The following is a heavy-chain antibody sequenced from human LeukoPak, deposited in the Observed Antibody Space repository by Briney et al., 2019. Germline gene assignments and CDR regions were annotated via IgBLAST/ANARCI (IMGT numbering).Heavy chain of an antibody. CDR2: ISWDGGST. V-gene: IGHV3-43*01. J-gene: IGHJ4*02. Sequence: GGSLRLSCAASGFTFSSYWMSWVRQAPGKGLEWVSLISWDGGSTYYADSVKGRFTISRDNSKNSLYLQMNSLRTEDTALYYCAKAGSSWSFDPDFDYWGQGTLVTVSS. CDR1: GFTFSSYW. D-gene: IGHD6-13*01. CDR3: AKAGSSWSFDPDFDY.